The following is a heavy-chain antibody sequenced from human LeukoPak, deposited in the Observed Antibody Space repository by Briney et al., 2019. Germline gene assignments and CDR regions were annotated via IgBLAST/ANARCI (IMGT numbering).Heavy chain of an antibody. J-gene: IGHJ4*02. Sequence: GGSLRLSCAASGFTFSSYDMHWVRQATGKGLEWVSVIGTSGDTYYAGSVKGRFTISRENAKNSLYLQMNSLTAGDAAVYYCSRVGSSGWPNNFDSWGQGTLVTVSS. CDR2: IGTSGDT. V-gene: IGHV3-13*04. D-gene: IGHD6-19*01. CDR3: SRVGSSGWPNNFDS. CDR1: GFTFSSYD.